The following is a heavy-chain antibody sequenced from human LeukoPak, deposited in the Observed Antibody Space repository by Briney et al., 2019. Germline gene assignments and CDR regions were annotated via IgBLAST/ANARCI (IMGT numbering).Heavy chain of an antibody. D-gene: IGHD3-16*01. Sequence: GGSLRLPGAAPGFTFRGFWMSWSGQAPTKGLEWVANIKYDGSDKRYVDSVKGRFTVSRDNANNSLYLQMNSLRAEDTAVCYCVRGGGSFDSWGQGTLVTVSS. CDR1: GFTFRGFW. V-gene: IGHV3-7*04. CDR3: VRGGGSFDS. CDR2: IKYDGSDK. J-gene: IGHJ4*02.